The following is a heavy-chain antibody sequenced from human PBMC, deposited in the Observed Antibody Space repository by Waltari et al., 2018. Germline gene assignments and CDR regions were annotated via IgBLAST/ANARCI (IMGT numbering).Heavy chain of an antibody. CDR2: ISWDGGRT. CDR1: AFPFADYP. J-gene: IGHJ6*03. CDR3: AKGGYYYYMDV. Sequence: EVQLVESAGVVVQPGGSVSISCSASAFPFADYPMHWGRQAPGKGLEWVTIISWDGGRTYYAYSVKGRFTISRDNSKNSLYRQMNSLRTEDAALYYCAKGGYYYYMDVWGKGTTVTVSS. V-gene: IGHV3-43*01.